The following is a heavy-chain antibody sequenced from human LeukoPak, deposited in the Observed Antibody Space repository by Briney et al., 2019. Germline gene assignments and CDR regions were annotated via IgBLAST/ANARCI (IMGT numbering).Heavy chain of an antibody. CDR1: GGSFNVYH. CDR3: ALVVDYSGSGTYLVDY. V-gene: IGHV4-34*01. CDR2: ISHSRST. J-gene: IGHJ4*02. Sequence: SSETLSLTCAVYGGSFNVYHWRWIRQPPGKGLEWIGEISHSRSTNYNPSLMSRVTVSADTSKKQFSLNLSSVTAADTAVYYCALVVDYSGSGTYLVDYWGQGTLVTVSS. D-gene: IGHD3-10*01.